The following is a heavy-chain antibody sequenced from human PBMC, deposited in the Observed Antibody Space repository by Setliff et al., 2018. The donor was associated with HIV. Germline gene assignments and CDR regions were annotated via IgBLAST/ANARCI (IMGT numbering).Heavy chain of an antibody. CDR2: IYYSGST. D-gene: IGHD1-7*01. J-gene: IGHJ6*03. CDR1: GGSISNYY. Sequence: SETLSLTCTVSGGSISNYYWNWIRQSPGKGLEWIGYIYYSGSTNYNPSLKSRVTISVDTSKNQFSPRLSSVTAADTAVYYCARGDGTKYYYYYYMDVWGKGTTVTVSS. CDR3: ARGDGTKYYYYYYMDV. V-gene: IGHV4-59*01.